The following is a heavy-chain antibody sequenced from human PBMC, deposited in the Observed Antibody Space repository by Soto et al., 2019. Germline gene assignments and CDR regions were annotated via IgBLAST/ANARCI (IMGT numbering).Heavy chain of an antibody. CDR2: IRSKAYGGTT. D-gene: IGHD5-12*01. J-gene: IGHJ6*02. Sequence: PGGSLRLSCTASGSTFRDYAMSWVRQAPGKGLEWVGFIRSKAYGGTTDYAASVKARFTISRDDSKSIAYLQMNSLKTEDTAVYYCIRGATQYYYYGMDVWGQGTTVTVSS. V-gene: IGHV3-49*04. CDR3: IRGATQYYYYGMDV. CDR1: GSTFRDYA.